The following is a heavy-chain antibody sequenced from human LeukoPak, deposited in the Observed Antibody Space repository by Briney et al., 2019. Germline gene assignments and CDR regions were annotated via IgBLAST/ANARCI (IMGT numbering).Heavy chain of an antibody. CDR2: IYHSGST. CDR3: ARHYDGITIRWSWFDP. J-gene: IGHJ5*02. CDR1: GGSISSGGYY. D-gene: IGHD3-10*01. V-gene: IGHV4-30-2*03. Sequence: PSQTLSLTCTVSGGSISSGGYYWSWIRQPPGKGLEWIGYIYHSGSTYYNPSLKSRVTISVDTSKNQFSLKLSSVTAADTAVYYCARHYDGITIRWSWFDPWGQGTLVTVSS.